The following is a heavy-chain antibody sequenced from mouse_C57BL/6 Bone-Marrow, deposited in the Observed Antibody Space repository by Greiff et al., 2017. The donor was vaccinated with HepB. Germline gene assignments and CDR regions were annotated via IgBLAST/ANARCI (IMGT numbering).Heavy chain of an antibody. CDR3: ARHIVYGSPHYYAMDY. J-gene: IGHJ4*01. Sequence: EVQLQESGGDLVKPGGSLKLSCAASGFTFSSYGMSWVRQTPDKRLEWVATISSGGSYTYYPDSVKGRFTISRDNAKNTLYLQMSSLKSEDTAMYYCARHIVYGSPHYYAMDYWGRGTSVTVSS. CDR1: GFTFSSYG. D-gene: IGHD1-1*01. V-gene: IGHV5-6*01. CDR2: ISSGGSYT.